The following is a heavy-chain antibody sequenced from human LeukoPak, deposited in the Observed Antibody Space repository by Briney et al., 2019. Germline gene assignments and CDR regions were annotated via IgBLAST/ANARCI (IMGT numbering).Heavy chain of an antibody. CDR2: INSDGSST. J-gene: IGHJ4*02. D-gene: IGHD3-16*01. CDR1: GFTFSSYW. Sequence: GGSLRLSCAASGFTFSSYWMHWVRQAPGKRLVWVSRINSDGSSTSCADSVKGRFTISRDNAKNTLYLQMNSLRAEDTAVYYCARDVGDAEFDYWGQGTLVTVSS. CDR3: ARDVGDAEFDY. V-gene: IGHV3-74*01.